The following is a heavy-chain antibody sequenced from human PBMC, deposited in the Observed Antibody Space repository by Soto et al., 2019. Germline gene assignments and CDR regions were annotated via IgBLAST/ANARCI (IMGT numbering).Heavy chain of an antibody. CDR1: GGSISSYY. CDR3: ARTPHGDPPHYYYSGMDV. V-gene: IGHV4-59*01. Sequence: PSETLSLTCTVSGGSISSYYWSWIRQPPGKGLEWIGYIYYSGSTNYNPSLKSRVTISVDTSKNQFSLKLSSVTAADTAVYYCARTPHGDPPHYYYSGMDVWGQGTTATVSS. CDR2: IYYSGST. D-gene: IGHD3-10*01. J-gene: IGHJ6*02.